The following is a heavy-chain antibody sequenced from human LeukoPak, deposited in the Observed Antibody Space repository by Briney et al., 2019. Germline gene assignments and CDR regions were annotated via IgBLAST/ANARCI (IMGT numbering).Heavy chain of an antibody. Sequence: PSETLSLTCAVYGGSFSGYYWSWIRQPPGKGLEWIGEINHSGSTNYIPSLKSRVTISVDTSKNQFSLKLSSVTAADTAVYYCARGLRYYGSGSYYQGSDYWGQGTLVTVSS. V-gene: IGHV4-34*01. J-gene: IGHJ4*02. D-gene: IGHD3-10*01. CDR3: ARGLRYYGSGSYYQGSDY. CDR1: GGSFSGYY. CDR2: INHSGST.